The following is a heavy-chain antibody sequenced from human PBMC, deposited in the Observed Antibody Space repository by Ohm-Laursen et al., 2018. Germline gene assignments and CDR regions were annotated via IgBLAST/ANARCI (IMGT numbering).Heavy chain of an antibody. CDR2: INSSGSTI. Sequence: SLRLSCAASGFTFSDYYMSWIRQAPGKGLEWVSYINSSGSTIYYADSVKGRFTISRDNAKNSLYLQMNSLRAEDTAVYYCARDFWGRSEWFDPWGQGTLVTVSS. CDR3: ARDFWGRSEWFDP. J-gene: IGHJ5*02. D-gene: IGHD3-16*01. CDR1: GFTFSDYY. V-gene: IGHV3-11*01.